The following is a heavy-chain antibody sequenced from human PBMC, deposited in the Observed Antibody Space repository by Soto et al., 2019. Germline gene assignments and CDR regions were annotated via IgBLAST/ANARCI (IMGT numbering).Heavy chain of an antibody. J-gene: IGHJ4*02. CDR2: IYHSGST. V-gene: IGHV4-38-2*01. CDR1: GYSISGGYY. Sequence: PSETLSLTCAVSGYSISGGYYWGWIRQPPGKGLEWIGSIYHSGSTYYNPPLKSRVTISVDPSKNQFSLKLSSVTAADTAVYYCARGIAAAGRHRYAYWGQGTLVTVSS. D-gene: IGHD6-13*01. CDR3: ARGIAAAGRHRYAY.